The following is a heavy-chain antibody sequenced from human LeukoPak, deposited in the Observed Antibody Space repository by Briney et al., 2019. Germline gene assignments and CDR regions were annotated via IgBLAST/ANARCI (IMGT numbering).Heavy chain of an antibody. CDR2: ISGSGGST. V-gene: IGHV3-23*01. Sequence: PGASLRLSCAASGFIFRNYAMSWVRQAPGKGLEWVSAISGSGGSTYYADSVKGRFTISRDNSKNTLYLQMNSLRAEDTAVYYCAKDPSNCGGDCYYFDYWGQGTLVTVSS. D-gene: IGHD2-21*02. J-gene: IGHJ4*02. CDR1: GFIFRNYA. CDR3: AKDPSNCGGDCYYFDY.